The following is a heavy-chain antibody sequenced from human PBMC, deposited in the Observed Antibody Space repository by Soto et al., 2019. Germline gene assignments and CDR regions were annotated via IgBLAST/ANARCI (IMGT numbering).Heavy chain of an antibody. D-gene: IGHD5-12*01. Sequence: VLSMRLPSTAVGIKFISSAMSRVVQDSGKGRDWVSAISGSGGSTYYAASVKGRFTISRDNAKNTLYLQMNSLRAEDTAVYYCAKEPSVDNSPQAARYCFGNWGQGTLVTVSS. CDR3: AKEPSVDNSPQAARYCFGN. V-gene: IGHV3-23*01. CDR1: GIKFISSA. CDR2: ISGSGGST. J-gene: IGHJ4*02.